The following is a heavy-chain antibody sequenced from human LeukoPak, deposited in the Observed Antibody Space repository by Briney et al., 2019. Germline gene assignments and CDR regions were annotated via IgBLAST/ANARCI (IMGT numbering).Heavy chain of an antibody. Sequence: PGGSLRLSCAASGFTFSSYAMHWVRQTPGKGLEWVAVISYDGSNKYYADSVKGRFTISRDNSKNTLYLQMNSLRAEDTAVYYCAREEDYGDQLGLDYYYGMDVWGQGTTVTVSS. CDR2: ISYDGSNK. V-gene: IGHV3-30*04. CDR1: GFTFSSYA. J-gene: IGHJ6*02. D-gene: IGHD4-17*01. CDR3: AREEDYGDQLGLDYYYGMDV.